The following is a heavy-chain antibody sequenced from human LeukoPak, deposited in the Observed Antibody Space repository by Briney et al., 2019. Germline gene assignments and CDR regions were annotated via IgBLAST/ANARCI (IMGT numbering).Heavy chain of an antibody. J-gene: IGHJ4*02. CDR3: ARGRWNDVDY. D-gene: IGHD1-1*01. CDR1: GGSITSTYY. CDR2: IYHSGST. Sequence: SETLSLTCTVSGGSITSTYYWTWIRQHPGKGLEWIGYIYHSGSTYYNPSLKSRVTISVDRSKNQFSLKLSSVTAADTAVYYCARGRWNDVDYWGQGTLVTVSS. V-gene: IGHV4-31*03.